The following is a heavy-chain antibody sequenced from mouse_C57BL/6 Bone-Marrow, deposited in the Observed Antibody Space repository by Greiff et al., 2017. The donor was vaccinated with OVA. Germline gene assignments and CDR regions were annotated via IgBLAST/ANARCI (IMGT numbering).Heavy chain of an antibody. Sequence: VQLQQSGAELVRPGASVKLSCTASGFNIKDDYMHWVKQRPEQGLEWIGWIDPENGDIEYASKFQGKATITADTSSNTAYLQLSSLTAEDTAVYYCTTEYFDYWGQGTTLTVSS. V-gene: IGHV14-4*01. CDR3: TTEYFDY. CDR1: GFNIKDDY. J-gene: IGHJ2*01. CDR2: IDPENGDI.